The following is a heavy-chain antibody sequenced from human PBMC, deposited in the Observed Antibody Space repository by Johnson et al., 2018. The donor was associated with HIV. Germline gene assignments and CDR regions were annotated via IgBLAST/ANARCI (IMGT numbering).Heavy chain of an antibody. CDR2: IRYDGRNK. CDR1: GFNFNNYG. CDR3: ASTRLPLDDAFDI. J-gene: IGHJ3*02. Sequence: QVHLVESGGGVVQPGGSLRLSCAASGFNFNNYGMHWVRQAPGKGLEWVAFIRYDGRNKYYADSVKGRFTISRDNAKKSLFLQMNSLKAEDTAVYYCASTRLPLDDAFDIWGQGTMVTVSS. V-gene: IGHV3-30*02. D-gene: IGHD5-12*01.